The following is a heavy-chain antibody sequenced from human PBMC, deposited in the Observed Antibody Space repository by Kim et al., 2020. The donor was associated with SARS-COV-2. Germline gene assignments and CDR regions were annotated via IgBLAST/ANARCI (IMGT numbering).Heavy chain of an antibody. V-gene: IGHV4-34*01. CDR3: ARGLRYASLNY. D-gene: IGHD3-16*01. Sequence: TNYNPSLQSRVTISVDTSKNQFSLKLSSVTAADTPVYYCARGLRYASLNYWGQGTLVTVSS. CDR2: T. J-gene: IGHJ4*02.